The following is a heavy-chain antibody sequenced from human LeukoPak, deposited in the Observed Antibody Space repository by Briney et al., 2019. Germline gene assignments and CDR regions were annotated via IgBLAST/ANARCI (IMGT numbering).Heavy chain of an antibody. CDR1: GFTFSSYS. V-gene: IGHV3-48*04. J-gene: IGHJ2*01. D-gene: IGHD5-12*01. CDR2: ISSSSSTI. Sequence: GGSLRLSCTVSGFTFSSYSMNWVRQAPGKGLEWVSYISSSSSTIYYADSVKGRFTISRDNAKNSLYLQMNSLRAEDTAVYYCARNKIVATAAEYWYFDLWGRGTLVTVSS. CDR3: ARNKIVATAAEYWYFDL.